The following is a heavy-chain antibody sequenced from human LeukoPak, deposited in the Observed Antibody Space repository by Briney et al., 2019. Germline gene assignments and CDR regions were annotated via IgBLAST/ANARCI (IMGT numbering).Heavy chain of an antibody. Sequence: GGSLRLSCAASGFTFSSYSMNWVRQAPGKGLEWVSYISSSSSTIYYADSVKGRFTISRDNAKNSLYLQMNSLRAEDTAMYYCARDRPWRFSNPYFPYYYYYMDVWGKGTTVTVSS. D-gene: IGHD4-11*01. CDR1: GFTFSSYS. CDR3: ARDRPWRFSNPYFPYYYYYMDV. CDR2: ISSSSSTI. V-gene: IGHV3-48*01. J-gene: IGHJ6*03.